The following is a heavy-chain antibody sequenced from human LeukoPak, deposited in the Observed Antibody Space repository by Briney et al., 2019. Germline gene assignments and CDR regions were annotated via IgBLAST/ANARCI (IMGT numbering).Heavy chain of an antibody. J-gene: IGHJ4*02. Sequence: GGSLRLSCAASGFTFSIYAMSWVRQAPGKGLEWVSAISGSGGSTYYADSVKGRFTISRDNSKNTLYLQMNSLRAEDTAVYYCAKAPLTVTTTQYFDYWGQGTLVTVSS. D-gene: IGHD4-17*01. V-gene: IGHV3-23*01. CDR1: GFTFSIYA. CDR3: AKAPLTVTTTQYFDY. CDR2: ISGSGGST.